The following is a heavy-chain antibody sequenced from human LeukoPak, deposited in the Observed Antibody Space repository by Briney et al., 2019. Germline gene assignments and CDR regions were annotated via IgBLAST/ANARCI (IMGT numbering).Heavy chain of an antibody. CDR2: ISSRSSTI. Sequence: PGGSLRLSCAASGFTFSSYSMNWVRQAPGKGLEWVSYISSRSSTIYYADSVKGRFTISRDNAKNSLYLQMNSLRAEDTAVYYCARAIRGAAAGASYFDYWGQGTLVTVSS. V-gene: IGHV3-48*01. J-gene: IGHJ4*02. CDR1: GFTFSSYS. D-gene: IGHD6-13*01. CDR3: ARAIRGAAAGASYFDY.